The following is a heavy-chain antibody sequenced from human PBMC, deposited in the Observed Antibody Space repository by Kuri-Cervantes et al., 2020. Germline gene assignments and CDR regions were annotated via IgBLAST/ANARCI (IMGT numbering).Heavy chain of an antibody. CDR1: GFTFGDYA. J-gene: IGHJ4*02. Sequence: GESLKISCTASGFTFGDYAMSWVRQAPGKGLEWVGFIRSKAYGGTTEYAASVKGRFTISRDDSKNTLYLQMNSLKTEDTAVYYCTTDPWWPLDYWGQGTLVTVSS. D-gene: IGHD2-15*01. CDR2: IRSKAYGGTT. V-gene: IGHV3-49*04. CDR3: TTDPWWPLDY.